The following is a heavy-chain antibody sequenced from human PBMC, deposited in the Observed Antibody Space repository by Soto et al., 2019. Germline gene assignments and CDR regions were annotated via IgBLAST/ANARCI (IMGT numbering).Heavy chain of an antibody. CDR3: AKDLPLWSGYSFSENH. V-gene: IGHV3-23*01. CDR2: VSGSGGSK. CDR1: GFNFSSHA. J-gene: IGHJ5*02. D-gene: IGHD3-3*01. Sequence: GGSLRLSCVGSGFNFSSHAMSWVRQAPGKGLEWVSSVSGSGGSKHFPDFLKGRFSSSRDNSKNTLYLEMNSLRVEDTAVYYCAKDLPLWSGYSFSENHWGQGTLVTVS.